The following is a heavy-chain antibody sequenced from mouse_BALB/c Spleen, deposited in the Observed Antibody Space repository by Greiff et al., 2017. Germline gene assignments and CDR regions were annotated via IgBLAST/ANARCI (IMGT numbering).Heavy chain of an antibody. V-gene: IGHV5-6-5*01. J-gene: IGHJ4*01. Sequence: EVKLVESGGGLVKPGGSLKLSCAASGFTFSSYAMSWVRQTPEKRLEWVASISSGGSTYYPDSVKGRFTISRDNARNILYLQMSSLRSEDTAMYYCARGNYYDYAMDYWGQGTSVTVSS. CDR3: ARGNYYDYAMDY. CDR2: ISSGGST. CDR1: GFTFSSYA. D-gene: IGHD2-4*01.